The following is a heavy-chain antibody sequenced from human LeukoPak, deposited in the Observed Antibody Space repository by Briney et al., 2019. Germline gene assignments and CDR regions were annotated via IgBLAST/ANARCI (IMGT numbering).Heavy chain of an antibody. D-gene: IGHD3-10*01. CDR2: IKQDGSEK. J-gene: IGHJ4*02. CDR1: GFTFSSYW. CDR3: ARGGKYYGSGRFTDY. V-gene: IGHV3-7*01. Sequence: GGSLRLSCAASGFTFSSYWMSWVRQAPGKGLEWVANIKQDGSEKYYVDSVKGRFTISRDNAKNSLYLQMNSLRAEDTAVYYCARGGKYYGSGRFTDYWGQGTLVTVSS.